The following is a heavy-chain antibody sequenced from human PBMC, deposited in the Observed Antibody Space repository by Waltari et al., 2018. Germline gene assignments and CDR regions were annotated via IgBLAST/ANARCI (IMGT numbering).Heavy chain of an antibody. Sequence: QVQLVQSGAEVKKPGASVKVSCKASGYTFTGYYMHWVRQAPGQGLEWMGWTNPNSGNTGYAQKFHGRVTMTRNTSISTAYMELSSLRSEDTAVYYCARGRIRRDGPRWFDPWAREPWSPSPQ. CDR1: GYTFTGYY. J-gene: IGHJ5*02. CDR2: TNPNSGNT. V-gene: IGHV1-8*02. CDR3: ARGRIRRDGPRWFDP.